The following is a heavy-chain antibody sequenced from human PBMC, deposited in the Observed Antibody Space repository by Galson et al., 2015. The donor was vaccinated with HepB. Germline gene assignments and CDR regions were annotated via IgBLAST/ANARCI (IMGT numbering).Heavy chain of an antibody. Sequence: SLRLSCAASGLTFSNSAMHWVRQAPGKGLEWAVVISYDGSNKSYADSVKGRFTISRDNSKNTLYLQMNSLRAEDTAVYYCARDAYYYDSSGYSLGYYFDHWGQGTLVTVSS. CDR2: ISYDGSNK. D-gene: IGHD3-22*01. J-gene: IGHJ4*02. V-gene: IGHV3-30*04. CDR1: GLTFSNSA. CDR3: ARDAYYYDSSGYSLGYYFDH.